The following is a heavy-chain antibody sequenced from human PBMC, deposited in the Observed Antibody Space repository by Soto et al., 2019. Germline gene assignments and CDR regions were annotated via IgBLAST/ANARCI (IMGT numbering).Heavy chain of an antibody. CDR2: ISGSGGST. J-gene: IGHJ4*02. CDR1: GFTFSSYA. CDR3: AKGQRGYPHYFDY. V-gene: IGHV3-23*01. D-gene: IGHD6-13*01. Sequence: PGGSLRLSCAASGFTFSSYAMSRVRQAPGKGLEWVSAISGSGGSTYYADSVKGRFTISRDNSKNTLYLQMNSLRAEDTAVYYCAKGQRGYPHYFDYWGQGTLVTVSS.